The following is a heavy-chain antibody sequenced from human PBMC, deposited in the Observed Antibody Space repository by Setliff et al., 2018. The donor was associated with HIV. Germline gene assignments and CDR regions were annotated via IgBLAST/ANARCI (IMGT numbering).Heavy chain of an antibody. V-gene: IGHV4-39*02. Sequence: PSETLSLTCTVFGDFISSSSYYWAWIRQPPGKGLEWIGSFYTTGNVYSPSFKSRVSISIDTAKTQLSLRLTSLSAADTAVYYCARGRPSYDYFDSWGQGTLVTVSS. CDR1: GDFISSSSYY. J-gene: IGHJ4*02. CDR2: FYTTGN. CDR3: ARGRPSYDYFDS. D-gene: IGHD3-10*01.